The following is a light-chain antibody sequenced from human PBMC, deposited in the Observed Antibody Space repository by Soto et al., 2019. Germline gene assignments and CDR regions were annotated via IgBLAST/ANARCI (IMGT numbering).Light chain of an antibody. CDR1: QTISSW. V-gene: IGKV1-5*03. Sequence: DIQMTQSPSTLSGSVGDRVTITCRASQTISSWLAWYQQKPGKAPKLLIYKASTLKSGVPSRFSGSGSGTEFTLTISSLQPDDFATYDCQHYNSYSEAFGPGTKVELK. CDR3: QHYNSYSEA. J-gene: IGKJ1*01. CDR2: KAS.